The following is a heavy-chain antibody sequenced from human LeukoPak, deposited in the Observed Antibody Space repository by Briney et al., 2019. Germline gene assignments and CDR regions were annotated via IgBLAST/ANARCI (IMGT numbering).Heavy chain of an antibody. CDR2: ISWNSGSI. J-gene: IGHJ5*02. V-gene: IGHV3-9*01. CDR3: AKGDVLLWFGERFDP. CDR1: GFTFDDYA. Sequence: GGSLRLSCAASGFTFDDYAMHWVRQAPGKGLEWVSGISWNSGSIGYADSVKGRFTISRDNSKNTLYLQMNSLRAEDTAVYYCAKGDVLLWFGERFDPWGQGTLVTVSS. D-gene: IGHD3-10*01.